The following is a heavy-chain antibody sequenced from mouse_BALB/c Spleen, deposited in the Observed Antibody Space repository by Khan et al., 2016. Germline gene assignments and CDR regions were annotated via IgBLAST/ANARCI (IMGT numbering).Heavy chain of an antibody. D-gene: IGHD2-4*01. V-gene: IGHV2-2*01. CDR1: GFSLTSNG. J-gene: IGHJ4*01. CDR2: IWSGGST. Sequence: QVQLKQSGPGLVQPSQSLSITCTVSGFSLTSNGVHWVRQSPGKGLEWLGVIWSGGSTDYNAAFISRLSISKDNSKCQVSFKMNRLQAADTAVYYADREGCYFEDDCALDYWGQGSSVTVSS. CDR3: DREGCYFEDDCALDY.